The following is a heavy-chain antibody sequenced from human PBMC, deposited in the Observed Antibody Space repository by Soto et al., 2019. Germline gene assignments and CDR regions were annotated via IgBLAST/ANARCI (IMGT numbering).Heavy chain of an antibody. CDR2: IYSGGST. V-gene: IGHV3-66*01. CDR1: GFTVSSNY. D-gene: IGHD3-10*01. Sequence: GGSLRLSCAASGFTVSSNYMSWVRQAPGKGLEWVSVIYSGGSTYYADSVKGRFTISRDNSKNTLYLQMNSLRAEDTAVYYCAREFSITMVRGTLDPWGQGTLVTVSS. J-gene: IGHJ5*02. CDR3: AREFSITMVRGTLDP.